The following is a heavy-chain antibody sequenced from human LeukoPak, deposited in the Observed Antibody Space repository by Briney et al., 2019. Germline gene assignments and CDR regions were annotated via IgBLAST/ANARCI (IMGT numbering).Heavy chain of an antibody. CDR1: GGSISSGDYY. CDR3: ARDPAYYGSGSSTYGMDV. J-gene: IGHJ6*02. Sequence: SETLSLTCTVSGGSISSGDYYWSWIRQPPGKGLEWIGYIYYSGSTYYNPSLKSRVTISVDTSKNQFSLKLSSVTAADTAVYYCARDPAYYGSGSSTYGMDVWGQGTTVTVSS. D-gene: IGHD3-10*01. V-gene: IGHV4-30-4*01. CDR2: IYYSGST.